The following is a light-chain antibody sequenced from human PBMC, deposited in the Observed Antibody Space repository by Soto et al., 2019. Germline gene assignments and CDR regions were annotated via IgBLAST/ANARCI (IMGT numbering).Light chain of an antibody. V-gene: IGLV2-14*01. J-gene: IGLJ3*02. CDR3: NSYTSSSTGV. Sequence: QSALTQPASVSGSPGQSITISCTGTSSDVGGYNYVSWYQQHPGKAPKLMIYEVSNRPSGVSNRFSDSKSGNTASLTISGLQAEDEADYYCNSYTSSSTGVFGGGTKLTVL. CDR2: EVS. CDR1: SSDVGGYNY.